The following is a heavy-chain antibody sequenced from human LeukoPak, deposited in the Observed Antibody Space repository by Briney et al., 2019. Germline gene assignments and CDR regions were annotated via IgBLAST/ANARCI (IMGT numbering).Heavy chain of an antibody. Sequence: PSETLSLTCAVSGGSISSGGYSWSWIRQPPGKGLEWIGYIYHSGSTYYNLSLKSRVTISVDRSKNQFSLKLSSVTAADTAVYYCARARSYDSSGYYPGPFDYWGQGTLVTVSS. D-gene: IGHD3-22*01. CDR3: ARARSYDSSGYYPGPFDY. J-gene: IGHJ4*02. V-gene: IGHV4-30-2*01. CDR1: GGSISSGGYS. CDR2: IYHSGST.